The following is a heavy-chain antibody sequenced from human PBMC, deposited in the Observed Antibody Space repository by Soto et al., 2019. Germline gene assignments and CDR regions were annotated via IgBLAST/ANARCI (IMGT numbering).Heavy chain of an antibody. CDR2: IYWDDSK. V-gene: IGHV2-5*02. J-gene: IGHJ4*02. D-gene: IGHD3-9*01. Sequence: QITLKESGPTLVRPTQTLTLTCAFSGFSLSTSGVGVGWIRQPPGKALEWLAVIYWDDSKHYSPSLRSRLTNTKATSHNQVVLTMPNMHPMGTGTDSCAHQGPEDWPLDYWGQGTLVTVSS. CDR3: AHQGPEDWPLDY. CDR1: GFSLSTSGVG.